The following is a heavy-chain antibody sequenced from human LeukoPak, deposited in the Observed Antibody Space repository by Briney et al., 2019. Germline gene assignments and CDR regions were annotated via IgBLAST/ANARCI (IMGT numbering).Heavy chain of an antibody. CDR3: ARVDTAMVLDY. V-gene: IGHV4-39*01. CDR2: IYYSGST. Sequence: SETLSLTCTVSGGSISSSSYYWGWIRQPPGKGLEWIGSIYYSGSTYYNPSLKSRVTISVDTSKNQFSLKLSSVTAADTAVYYRARVDTAMVLDYWGQGTLVTVSS. CDR1: GGSISSSSYY. J-gene: IGHJ4*02. D-gene: IGHD5-18*01.